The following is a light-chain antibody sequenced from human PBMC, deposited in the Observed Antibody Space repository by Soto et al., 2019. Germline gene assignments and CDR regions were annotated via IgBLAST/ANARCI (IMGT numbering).Light chain of an antibody. CDR3: LQYNNWPPVT. V-gene: IGKV3-15*01. J-gene: IGKJ3*01. Sequence: EIVMTQSPATLSVSPGERATLSCRASQSVSSNLAWYQQKPGQAPRLLIYGASTRATGIPARFSGSGSGTEFTLTISSLQSEDFAVYYCLQYNNWPPVTFGPGTKVDIK. CDR2: GAS. CDR1: QSVSSN.